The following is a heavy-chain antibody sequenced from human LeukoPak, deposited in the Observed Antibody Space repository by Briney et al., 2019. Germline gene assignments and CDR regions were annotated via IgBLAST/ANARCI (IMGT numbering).Heavy chain of an antibody. CDR2: ISYDGSNK. CDR3: ARAQEGYYDSSGYPDY. D-gene: IGHD3-22*01. V-gene: IGHV3-30*04. Sequence: GRSLRLSCAASGFTFSSYAMHWVRQAPGKGLEWVAVISYDGSNKYYADSVKGRFTISRDNSKNTLYLQMNSLRAEDTAVYYRARAQEGYYDSSGYPDYWGQGTLVTVSS. J-gene: IGHJ4*02. CDR1: GFTFSSYA.